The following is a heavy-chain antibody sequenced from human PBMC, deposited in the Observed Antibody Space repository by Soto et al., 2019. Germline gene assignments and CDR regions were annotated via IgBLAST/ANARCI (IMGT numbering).Heavy chain of an antibody. CDR2: INAGNGNT. D-gene: IGHD3-22*01. V-gene: IGHV1-3*01. CDR1: GYTFTSYA. CDR3: ARGERYYYDSSGYFGFDY. Sequence: ASVKVSCKASGYTFTSYAMHWVRQAPGQRLEWMGWINAGNGNTKYSQKFQARVTITRDASASTAYMELSSLRSEDTAVYYCARGERYYYDSSGYFGFDYWGQGTLVTVSS. J-gene: IGHJ4*02.